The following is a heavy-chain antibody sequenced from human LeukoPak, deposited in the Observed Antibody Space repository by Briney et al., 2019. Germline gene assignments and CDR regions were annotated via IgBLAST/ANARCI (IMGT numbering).Heavy chain of an antibody. Sequence: ASVKVSCKASGYTFTANYMHWVRQAPGQGLEWMGWINPRSGGTNYGEKFRGRVTMTRDTSITTAYMELSSLRLDDTAVYYCARRVDYVGGDNWFDPWGQGTLVTVSS. CDR3: ARRVDYVGGDNWFDP. D-gene: IGHD4-23*01. CDR1: GYTFTANY. J-gene: IGHJ5*02. V-gene: IGHV1-2*02. CDR2: INPRSGGT.